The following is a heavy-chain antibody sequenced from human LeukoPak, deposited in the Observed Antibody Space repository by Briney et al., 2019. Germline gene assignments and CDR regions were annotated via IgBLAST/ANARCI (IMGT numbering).Heavy chain of an antibody. V-gene: IGHV3-49*04. CDR1: GFTFDDYA. CDR3: TTQAYYYGSGTLLMDV. Sequence: GGSLRFSCAASGFTFDDYAMSWVRQAPGKGLEWVGFIRSKAYGGTTEYAASVKGRFTISRDDSKSIAYLQMNSLKTEDTAVYYCTTQAYYYGSGTLLMDVWGKGATVTISS. CDR2: IRSKAYGGTT. J-gene: IGHJ6*04. D-gene: IGHD3-10*01.